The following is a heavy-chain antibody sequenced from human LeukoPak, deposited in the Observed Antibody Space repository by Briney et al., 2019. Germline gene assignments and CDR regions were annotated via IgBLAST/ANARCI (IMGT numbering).Heavy chain of an antibody. J-gene: IGHJ6*03. CDR2: INPNSGGT. CDR1: GYTFTGYY. Sequence: GASVKVSCKASGYTFTGYYMHWVRQAPGQGLEWMGWINPNSGGTNYAQKFQGRVTMTRDTSISTAYMELSRLRSDDTAVYYCARGRFLEWLFYLNPDRRGGKNYYYYMDVWGKGTTVTVSS. V-gene: IGHV1-2*02. D-gene: IGHD3-3*01. CDR3: ARGRFLEWLFYLNPDRRGGKNYYYYMDV.